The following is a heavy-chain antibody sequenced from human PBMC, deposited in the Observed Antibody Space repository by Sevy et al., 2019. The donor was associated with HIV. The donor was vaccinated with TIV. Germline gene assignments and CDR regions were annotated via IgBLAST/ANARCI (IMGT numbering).Heavy chain of an antibody. V-gene: IGHV1-18*01. J-gene: IGHJ4*02. Sequence: ASVKVSCKASGYTFTSYDITWVRQAPGQGLEWMGWISAYNGNTDYAQKLQDRVSMTTDTSTSTVYMELRSLRSDDTAVYHCARESSGSYRNLDYWGQGTLVTVSS. CDR2: ISAYNGNT. D-gene: IGHD1-26*01. CDR1: GYTFTSYD. CDR3: ARESSGSYRNLDY.